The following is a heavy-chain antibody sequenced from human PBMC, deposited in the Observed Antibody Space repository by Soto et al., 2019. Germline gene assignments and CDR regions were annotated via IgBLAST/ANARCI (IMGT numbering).Heavy chain of an antibody. CDR3: ASAAVTGTAGLDF. CDR1: GYTFSGFY. Sequence: ASVKVSCKASGYTFSGFYMHWVRQAPGQGLEWMGWINPNSGGTKSAEKFQGRVTMTRDTSISTAYMELSRLTSDDTAVYYCASAAVTGTAGLDFWGQGXQVTVYS. V-gene: IGHV1-2*02. J-gene: IGHJ4*02. D-gene: IGHD6-19*01. CDR2: INPNSGGT.